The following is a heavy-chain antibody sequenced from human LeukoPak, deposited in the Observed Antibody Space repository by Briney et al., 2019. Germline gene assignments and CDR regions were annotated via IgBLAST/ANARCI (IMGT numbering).Heavy chain of an antibody. J-gene: IGHJ3*02. Sequence: PSETLSLTCTVSGGSISSYYWSWIRQPPGKGLEWIGYIYYSGSTNYNPSPKSRVTISVDTSKNQFSLKLSSVTAADTAVYYCARHHPDCAAFDIWGQGTMVTVSS. CDR3: ARHHPDCAAFDI. V-gene: IGHV4-59*08. CDR2: IYYSGST. CDR1: GGSISSYY. D-gene: IGHD2-21*02.